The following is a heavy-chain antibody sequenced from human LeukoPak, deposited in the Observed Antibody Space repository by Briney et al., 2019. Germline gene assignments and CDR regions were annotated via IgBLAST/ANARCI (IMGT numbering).Heavy chain of an antibody. CDR1: GFTFSNYA. V-gene: IGHV3-23*01. CDR2: ITGSGGNT. D-gene: IGHD3-9*01. Sequence: AGVSLRLSCAASGFTFSNYAMSWVRQAPGKGLEWVSAITGSGGNTYYADSVKGRFTISRDNSKNTVSLQVNSLRAEDTAVYYCAKWGDYDVLTGYYVSDYWGQGTLVTVSS. J-gene: IGHJ4*02. CDR3: AKWGDYDVLTGYYVSDY.